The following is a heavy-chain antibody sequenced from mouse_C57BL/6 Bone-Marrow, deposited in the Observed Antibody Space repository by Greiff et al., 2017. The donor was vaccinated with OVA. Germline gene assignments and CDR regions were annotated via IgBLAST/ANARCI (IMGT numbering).Heavy chain of an antibody. Sequence: EVKLMESGGDLVKPGGSLKLSCAASGFTFSSYGMSWVRQTPDKRLEWVATISSGGSYTYYPDSVKGRFTISRDNAKNTLYLQMSSLKSEDTAMYYCARHRYGSSYAIDYWGQGTSVTVSS. CDR1: GFTFSSYG. V-gene: IGHV5-6*01. J-gene: IGHJ4*01. CDR3: ARHRYGSSYAIDY. D-gene: IGHD1-1*01. CDR2: ISSGGSYT.